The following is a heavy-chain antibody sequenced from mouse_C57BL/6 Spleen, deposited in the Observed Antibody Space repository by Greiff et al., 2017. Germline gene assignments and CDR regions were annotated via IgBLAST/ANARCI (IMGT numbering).Heavy chain of an antibody. CDR2: IYPGDGDT. CDR1: GYAFSSSW. CDR3: ARENYYGSSYGYYFDY. J-gene: IGHJ2*01. V-gene: IGHV1-82*01. D-gene: IGHD1-1*01. Sequence: QVQLQQSGPELVKPGASVKISCKASGYAFSSSWMNWVKQRPGKGLEWIGRIYPGDGDTNYNGKFKGKATLTADKSSSTAYMQLSSLTSEYSAVYFCARENYYGSSYGYYFDYWGQGTTLTVSS.